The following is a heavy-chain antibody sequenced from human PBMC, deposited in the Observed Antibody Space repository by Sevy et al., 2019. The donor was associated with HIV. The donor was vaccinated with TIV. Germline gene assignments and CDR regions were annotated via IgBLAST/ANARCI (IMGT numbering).Heavy chain of an antibody. D-gene: IGHD1-26*01. CDR2: MYYSGGT. V-gene: IGHV4-39*01. Sequence: SETLSLTCPVSGGSISSSSYYWGWIRQPPGKGLEWIGSMYYSGGTYYNPSLKSRVTISVDTSKNQFSLKLGSVTAADTAVYYCARDLVGATSGFDYWGQGTLVTVSS. J-gene: IGHJ4*02. CDR3: ARDLVGATSGFDY. CDR1: GGSISSSSYY.